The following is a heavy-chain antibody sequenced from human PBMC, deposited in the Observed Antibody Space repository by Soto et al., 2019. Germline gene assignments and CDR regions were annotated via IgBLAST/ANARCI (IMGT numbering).Heavy chain of an antibody. CDR2: IYYSGST. D-gene: IGHD3-3*01. Sequence: SETLSLTCTVSGGSISSSSYYWGWIRQPPGKGLEWIGSIYYSGSTYYNPSLKSRVTISVDTSKNQFSLKLSSVTAADTAVYYWGRHTGFNTFFGVVIIGPEGVGMDVWGQGTTVTVSS. CDR3: GRHTGFNTFFGVVIIGPEGVGMDV. CDR1: GGSISSSSYY. J-gene: IGHJ6*02. V-gene: IGHV4-39*01.